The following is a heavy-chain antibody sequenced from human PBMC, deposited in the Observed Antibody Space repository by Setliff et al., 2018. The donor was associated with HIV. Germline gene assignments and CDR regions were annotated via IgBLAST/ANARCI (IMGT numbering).Heavy chain of an antibody. CDR1: GGSISSGGYY. J-gene: IGHJ5*02. CDR2: IHSNGNT. Sequence: PSETLSLTCAVSGGSISSGGYYWNWIRQPAGKGLEWLGRIHSNGNTNFNPSLKSRINMSVDMSKNQVSMKLTSVTAADTALYYCARGRKAVGDWFDPWGQGIQVTVSS. D-gene: IGHD1-26*01. V-gene: IGHV4-61*02. CDR3: ARGRKAVGDWFDP.